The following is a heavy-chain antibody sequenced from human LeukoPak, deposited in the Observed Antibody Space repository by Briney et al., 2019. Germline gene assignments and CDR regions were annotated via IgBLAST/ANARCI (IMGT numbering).Heavy chain of an antibody. CDR1: GYTLTGYY. J-gene: IGHJ4*02. V-gene: IGHV1-2*02. Sequence: ASVKVSCKASGYTLTGYYMHWVRQAPGQGLEWMGWINPNSGGTNYAQKFQGRVTMTRDTSISTAYMELSRLRSDDTAVYYCARALHSSYTQPIDYWGQGTLVTVSS. D-gene: IGHD6-6*01. CDR3: ARALHSSYTQPIDY. CDR2: INPNSGGT.